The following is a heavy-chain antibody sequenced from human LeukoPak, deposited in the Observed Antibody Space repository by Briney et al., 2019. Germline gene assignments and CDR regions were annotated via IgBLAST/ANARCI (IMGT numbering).Heavy chain of an antibody. Sequence: GGSLRLSCAASGFTFSSYAVSWVRQAPGQGLEWVSAISGSGGSTYYADSVKGRFTISRDNSKNTLYLQMNSLRAEDTAVYYCAKDRFGDHSIVNDYWGQGTLVTVSS. D-gene: IGHD3-10*01. CDR2: ISGSGGST. J-gene: IGHJ4*02. CDR3: AKDRFGDHSIVNDY. V-gene: IGHV3-23*01. CDR1: GFTFSSYA.